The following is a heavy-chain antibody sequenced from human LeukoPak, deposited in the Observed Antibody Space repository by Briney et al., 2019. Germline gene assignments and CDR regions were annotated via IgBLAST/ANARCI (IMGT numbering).Heavy chain of an antibody. CDR3: AGESPVVPAAMGSYSWFDP. V-gene: IGHV4-38-2*02. J-gene: IGHJ5*02. D-gene: IGHD2-2*01. CDR2: IYHSGST. CDR1: GYSISSGYY. Sequence: SETLSLTCTVSGYSISSGYYWGWIRQPPGKGLEWIGSIYHSGSTYYSPSLKSRVTISVDTSKNQFSLKLSSVTAADTAVYYCAGESPVVPAAMGSYSWFDPWGQGTLVTVSS.